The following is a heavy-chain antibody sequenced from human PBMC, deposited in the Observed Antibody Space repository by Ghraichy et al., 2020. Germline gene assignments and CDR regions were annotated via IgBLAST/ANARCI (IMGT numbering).Heavy chain of an antibody. CDR3: ARMPEIGVVTPSYGMDV. CDR2: IYYSGST. V-gene: IGHV4-59*01. D-gene: IGHD3-3*01. CDR1: GGSISSYY. Sequence: SETLSLTCTVSGGSISSYYWSWIRQPPGKGLEWIGYIYYSGSTNYNPSLKSRVTISVDTSKNQFSLKLSSVTAADTAVYYCARMPEIGVVTPSYGMDVWGQGTTVTVSS. J-gene: IGHJ6*02.